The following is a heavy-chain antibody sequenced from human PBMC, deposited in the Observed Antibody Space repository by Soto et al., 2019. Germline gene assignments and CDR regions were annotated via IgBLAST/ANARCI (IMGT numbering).Heavy chain of an antibody. CDR3: ARIIVATIAFDI. V-gene: IGHV4-39*01. D-gene: IGHD5-12*01. J-gene: IGHJ3*02. CDR1: GGSISSSSYY. Sequence: SETLSLTCTVSGGSISSSSYYWGWIRQPPGKGLEWIGSIYYSGSTYYNPSLKSRVTISVDTSKNQFSLKLSSVTAADTAVYYCARIIVATIAFDIWGQGTMVTVSS. CDR2: IYYSGST.